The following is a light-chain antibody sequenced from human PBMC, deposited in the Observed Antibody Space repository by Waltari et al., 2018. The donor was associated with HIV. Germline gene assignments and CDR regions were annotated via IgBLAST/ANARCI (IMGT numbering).Light chain of an antibody. CDR2: DAS. J-gene: IGKJ1*01. CDR3: QHYGSSTET. CDR1: QSITSPY. Sequence: EIVLTQSPDILSLSPGERATLSCRASQSITSPYLAWYQQKLGQSPRLLIYDASSRATGIPDRFSGSGSGTDFNLTISRLEPEDFAVYYCQHYGSSTETFGQGTKVEIK. V-gene: IGKV3-20*01.